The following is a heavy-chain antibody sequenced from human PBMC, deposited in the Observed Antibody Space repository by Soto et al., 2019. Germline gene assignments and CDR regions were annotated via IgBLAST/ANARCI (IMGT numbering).Heavy chain of an antibody. CDR2: ISPYNGDT. J-gene: IGHJ4*02. Sequence: QVLLVQSGAQMKKSGTSVKVSCKASGYNFINYAITWVRQAPGQGLEWMGWISPYNGDTDYAQKFQGRVTVTTDTSTRTAYMELRSLTSDDTAVYYCAREAGSGSYYPEEYWGQGTLITVSS. V-gene: IGHV1-18*01. CDR1: GYNFINYA. D-gene: IGHD1-26*01. CDR3: AREAGSGSYYPEEY.